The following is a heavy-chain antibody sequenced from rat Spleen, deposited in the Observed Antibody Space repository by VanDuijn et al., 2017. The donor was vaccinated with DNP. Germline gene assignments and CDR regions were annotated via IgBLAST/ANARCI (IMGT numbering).Heavy chain of an antibody. CDR1: GFTFSDYN. CDR2: INTDGGST. V-gene: IGHV5-58*01. Sequence: EVQLVESGGGLVQPGRSLKLSCVASGFTFSDYNMAWVRQAPGKGLEWVAVINTDGGSTYYPDSVKGRFTISRDNAENTVYLQMNSLRSEDTATYYCAKDFERGYWGQGVMVTVSS. J-gene: IGHJ2*01. D-gene: IGHD1-11*01. CDR3: AKDFERGY.